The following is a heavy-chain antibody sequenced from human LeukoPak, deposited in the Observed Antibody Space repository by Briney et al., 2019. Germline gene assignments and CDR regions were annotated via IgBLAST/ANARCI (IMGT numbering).Heavy chain of an antibody. Sequence: GGSLILSCAAPGFTFRDYYVTWIRQAPGKGLEWVSYISRSGSSVITTQYADSVKGRFTISRDNAKNSLYLQMNSLRAEDTAVYYCNWLGKSDVFDIWGQGTMVTVSS. V-gene: IGHV3-11*04. CDR1: GFTFRDYY. CDR2: ISRSGSSVITT. J-gene: IGHJ3*02. CDR3: NWLGKSDVFDI. D-gene: IGHD6-19*01.